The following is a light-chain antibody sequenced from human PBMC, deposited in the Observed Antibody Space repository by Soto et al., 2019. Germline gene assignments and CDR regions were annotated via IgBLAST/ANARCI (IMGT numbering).Light chain of an antibody. CDR3: QQYTSYPWT. J-gene: IGKJ1*01. Sequence: DIQMTQSPSSLSASVGDTVTITCRASQSIANYLNWYQQKPGKAPNLLIHAASTLQSGVPSRFSGGGTGTDFTLTIGSLQPEDFATYYCQQYTSYPWTFGQGTKVEIK. V-gene: IGKV1-39*01. CDR2: AAS. CDR1: QSIANY.